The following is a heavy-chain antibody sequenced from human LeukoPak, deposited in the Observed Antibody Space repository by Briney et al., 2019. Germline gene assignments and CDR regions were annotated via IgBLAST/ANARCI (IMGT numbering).Heavy chain of an antibody. Sequence: GESLQISCKASGSSFTSYWIAWVRQMPGKGLEWMGIINPADSDTRYSLSIQGQVTISADRSISTAYLQWSSLKASDTAMYYCARGEGGYNYAFWGQGTLVSVSS. CDR1: GSSFTSYW. CDR2: INPADSDT. V-gene: IGHV5-51*01. D-gene: IGHD5-24*01. J-gene: IGHJ4*02. CDR3: ARGEGGYNYAF.